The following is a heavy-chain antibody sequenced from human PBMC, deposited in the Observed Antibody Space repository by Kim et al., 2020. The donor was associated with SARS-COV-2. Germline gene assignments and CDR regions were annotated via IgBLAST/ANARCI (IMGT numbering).Heavy chain of an antibody. Sequence: GGSLRLSCAASGFTFSNYGMTWVRQTPGKGLEWVSSFTGDGTTNDKDHVKGRFTISRDNSKNMLYLQVNSRRAEDTAEYYCGDYHGAGSHFSYWGQGTLVTVSS. D-gene: IGHD3-10*01. CDR2: FTGDGTT. CDR3: GDYHGAGSHFSY. V-gene: IGHV3-23*01. J-gene: IGHJ4*02. CDR1: GFTFSNYG.